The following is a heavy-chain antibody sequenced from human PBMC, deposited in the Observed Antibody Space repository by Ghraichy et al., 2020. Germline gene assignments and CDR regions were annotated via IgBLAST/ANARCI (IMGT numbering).Heavy chain of an antibody. V-gene: IGHV1-46*01. D-gene: IGHD2-15*01. CDR3: ARDSSYCSGGSCYSFRGYFDY. Sequence: ASVKVSCKASGYTFTSYYMHWVRQAPGQGLEWMGIINPSGGSTSYAQKFQGRVTMTRDTSTSTVYMELSSLRSEDTAVYYCARDSSYCSGGSCYSFRGYFDYWGQGTLVTVSS. CDR2: INPSGGST. J-gene: IGHJ4*02. CDR1: GYTFTSYY.